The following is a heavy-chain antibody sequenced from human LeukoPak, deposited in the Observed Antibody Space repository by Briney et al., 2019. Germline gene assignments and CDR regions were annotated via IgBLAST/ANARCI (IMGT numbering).Heavy chain of an antibody. Sequence: PGASLRLSCAASGFTFSSYAMSWVRQAPGKGLEWVSGISGSGGSTYYADSVEGRFTISRDNSKNTLYLQMNSLRAGDTAVYYCAKPRGYCSGGSCYSCYYYGMDVWGQGTTVTVSS. D-gene: IGHD2-15*01. CDR2: ISGSGGST. V-gene: IGHV3-23*01. CDR1: GFTFSSYA. CDR3: AKPRGYCSGGSCYSCYYYGMDV. J-gene: IGHJ6*02.